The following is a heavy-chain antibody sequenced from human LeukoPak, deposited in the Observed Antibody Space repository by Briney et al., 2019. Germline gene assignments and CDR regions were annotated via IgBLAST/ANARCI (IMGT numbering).Heavy chain of an antibody. V-gene: IGHV4-4*02. CDR2: IYYSGST. D-gene: IGHD1-26*01. Sequence: SETLSLTCAVSGGSISSSNWWSWVRQPPGKGLEWIGYIYYSGSTYYNPSLKSRVTISVDTSKNQFSLKLSSVTAADTAVYYCARVGGATVYWGQGTLVTVSS. CDR3: ARVGGATVY. CDR1: GGSISSSNW. J-gene: IGHJ4*02.